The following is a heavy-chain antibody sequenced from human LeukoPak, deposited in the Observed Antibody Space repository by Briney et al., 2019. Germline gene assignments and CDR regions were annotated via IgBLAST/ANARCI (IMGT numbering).Heavy chain of an antibody. Sequence: GGSLRLSCAASGFTFSSFWMSWVRQAPGKGLEWVANINQDGSEKYYVDSVKGRFTISRDNARYSLYLQMNSLRAEDTAVYFCVLAATGRGGTGYWGQGTLVTVSS. CDR1: GFTFSSFW. J-gene: IGHJ4*02. V-gene: IGHV3-7*01. CDR3: VLAATGRGGTGY. CDR2: INQDGSEK. D-gene: IGHD3-9*01.